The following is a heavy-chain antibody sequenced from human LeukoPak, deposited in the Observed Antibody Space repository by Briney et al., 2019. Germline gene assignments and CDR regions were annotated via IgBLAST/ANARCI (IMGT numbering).Heavy chain of an antibody. V-gene: IGHV4-34*01. CDR3: ARGIAAAVVWFDP. J-gene: IGHJ5*02. D-gene: IGHD6-13*01. CDR2: INHSGST. Sequence: XIGEINHSGSTNYNPSLKSRVTISVDTSKNQFSLKLSSVTAADTAVYYCARGIAAAVVWFDPWGQGTLVTVSS.